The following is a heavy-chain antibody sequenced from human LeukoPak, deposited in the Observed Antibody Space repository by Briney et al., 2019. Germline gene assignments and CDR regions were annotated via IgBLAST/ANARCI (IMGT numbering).Heavy chain of an antibody. D-gene: IGHD2-2*01. CDR3: AKGSGRFCSSTSCLWAPDY. J-gene: IGHJ4*02. CDR1: GFTFSSYA. Sequence: GGSLRLSCAASGFTFSSYAMSWVRQAPGRGMEWVSTISGSGGTTYYADSVKGRFTIFRDNSKNTLYLQMNSLRAEDTAVYYCAKGSGRFCSSTSCLWAPDYWGQGTLVTVSS. CDR2: ISGSGGTT. V-gene: IGHV3-23*01.